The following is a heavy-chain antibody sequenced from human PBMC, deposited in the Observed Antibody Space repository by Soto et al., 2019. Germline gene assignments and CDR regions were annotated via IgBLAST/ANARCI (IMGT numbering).Heavy chain of an antibody. J-gene: IGHJ4*02. V-gene: IGHV1-18*04. CDR3: VLRGYSSSIYFDY. Sequence: ASVTVSCTASGYPFPTYGITWVRQAPGQGLEWMGWISAYNGNTNYAQKLQGRVTMTTDTSTSTAYMELRSLRSDDTAVYYCVLRGYSSSIYFDYWGQGTLVTVSS. CDR1: GYPFPTYG. D-gene: IGHD6-6*01. CDR2: ISAYNGNT.